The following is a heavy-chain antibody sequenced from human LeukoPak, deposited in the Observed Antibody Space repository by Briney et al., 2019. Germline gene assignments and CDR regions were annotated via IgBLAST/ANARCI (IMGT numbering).Heavy chain of an antibody. D-gene: IGHD3-10*02. CDR3: VRDVTRFNYVTGDGDY. CDR1: GFNFRNYA. CDR2: ISSDASRQ. V-gene: IGHV3-30*04. J-gene: IGHJ4*02. Sequence: GGSLRLSCAASGFNFRNYAMHWVRQAPGKGLEWVAVISSDASRQNYADSVKGRFTISRDNSKNTLYLQLSSLRPEDMAVYHCVRDVTRFNYVTGDGDYWGQGTLVTVSS.